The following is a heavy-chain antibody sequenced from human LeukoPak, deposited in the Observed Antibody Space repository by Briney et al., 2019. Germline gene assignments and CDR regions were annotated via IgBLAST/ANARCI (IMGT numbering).Heavy chain of an antibody. V-gene: IGHV3-7*01. CDR2: IKQDGSEI. CDR1: GFTFSSYW. D-gene: IGHD6-19*01. Sequence: GGSLRLSCAASGFTFSSYWMSWVRQAPGKGLKWVANIKQDGSEIYYVDSVKGRFTISRDNAKNSLYLQMNSLRAEDTAVYYCARYPIAVAGAYYFDYWGQGTLVTVSS. J-gene: IGHJ4*02. CDR3: ARYPIAVAGAYYFDY.